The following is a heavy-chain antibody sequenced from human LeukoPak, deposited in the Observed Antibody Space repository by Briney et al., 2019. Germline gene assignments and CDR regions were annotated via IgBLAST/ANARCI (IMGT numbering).Heavy chain of an antibody. V-gene: IGHV3-15*01. CDR1: GFTFSNAW. Sequence: GGSLRLSCAASGFTFSNAWMNWVRQAPGKGLEWVGRIKSKTHGGTTDYAAPVKGRFTISRDDSKNTLYVQMNSLKSEDTAVYYYTAFESGGFYWGQGTLVTVSS. J-gene: IGHJ4*02. CDR3: TAFESGGFY. CDR2: IKSKTHGGTT. D-gene: IGHD2-15*01.